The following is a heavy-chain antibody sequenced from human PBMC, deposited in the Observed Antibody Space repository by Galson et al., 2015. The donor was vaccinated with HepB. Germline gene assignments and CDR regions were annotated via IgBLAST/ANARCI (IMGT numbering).Heavy chain of an antibody. D-gene: IGHD2-2*01. CDR1: GYTFTSYG. Sequence: SVKVSCKASGYTFTSYGISWVRQAPGQGLEWMGWISAYNGNTNYAQKLQGRVTMTTDTSTSTAYMELRSLRSDDTAVYYCARAKAHCSSTSCTRLAYYYYMHVWGKGTTVTLAS. V-gene: IGHV1-18*01. CDR2: ISAYNGNT. J-gene: IGHJ6*03. CDR3: ARAKAHCSSTSCTRLAYYYYMHV.